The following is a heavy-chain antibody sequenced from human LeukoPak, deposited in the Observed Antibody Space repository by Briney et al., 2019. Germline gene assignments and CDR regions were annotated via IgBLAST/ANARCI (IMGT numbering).Heavy chain of an antibody. CDR3: ARAMLRKEDYMDV. CDR2: VRNKANSYTT. CDR1: GFTFSNAW. Sequence: GGSLRLSCAGSGFTFSNAWMSWVRQAPGKGLEWVGRVRNKANSYTTEYAASVKGRFTVSRDDSENSLYLQINSLKTEDTAVYYCARAMLRKEDYMDVWGKGTTVTVSS. D-gene: IGHD2-8*01. J-gene: IGHJ6*03. V-gene: IGHV3-72*01.